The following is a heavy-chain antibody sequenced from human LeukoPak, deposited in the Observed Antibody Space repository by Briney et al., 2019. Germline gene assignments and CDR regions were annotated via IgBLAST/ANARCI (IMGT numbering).Heavy chain of an antibody. CDR1: GYTFTSYY. CDR3: ARAVDSGSYGMDV. Sequence: ASVKVSCKASGYTFTSYYIYWVRQAPGQGLEWMGIINPSGGSTTYAQKFQGRVTMTRDTSTSIIYMELSSLKSEDTAMYYCARAVDSGSYGMDVWGQGTTVTVSS. V-gene: IGHV1-46*01. J-gene: IGHJ6*02. D-gene: IGHD6-19*01. CDR2: INPSGGST.